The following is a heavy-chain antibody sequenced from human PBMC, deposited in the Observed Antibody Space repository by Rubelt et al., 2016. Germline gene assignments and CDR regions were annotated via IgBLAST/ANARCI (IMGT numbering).Heavy chain of an antibody. J-gene: IGHJ4*02. Sequence: QIQLVQSGAEVKKPGSSVKVSCKASGGTFSSYAISWVRQAPGQGLEWMGRIIPILGIANFAQKFQGRVTITADKSTSTAYMELSSLRSEGTAVYYCARDPLPVRGVIMTPTHWGQGTLVTVSS. CDR1: GGTFSSYA. V-gene: IGHV1-69*04. D-gene: IGHD3-10*01. CDR2: IIPILGIA. CDR3: ARDPLPVRGVIMTPTH.